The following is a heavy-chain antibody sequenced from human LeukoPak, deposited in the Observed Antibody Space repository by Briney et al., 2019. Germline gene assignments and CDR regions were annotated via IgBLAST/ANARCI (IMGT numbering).Heavy chain of an antibody. CDR1: GYTFTGYY. J-gene: IGHJ4*02. V-gene: IGHV1-2*02. Sequence: ASVKVSCKASGYTFTGYYMHWVRQAPGQGLEWMGWINPDSGGTNYAQKFQGRVTMTRDTSISTAYMELSRLRSDDTAVYYCAIAYGLGRYYFDYWGQGTLVTVSS. CDR2: INPDSGGT. D-gene: IGHD3-10*01. CDR3: AIAYGLGRYYFDY.